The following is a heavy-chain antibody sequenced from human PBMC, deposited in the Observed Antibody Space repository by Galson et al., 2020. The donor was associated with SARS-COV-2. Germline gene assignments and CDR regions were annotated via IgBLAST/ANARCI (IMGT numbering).Heavy chain of an antibody. D-gene: IGHD4-17*01. V-gene: IGHV3-15*01. Sequence: GGSLRLSCAASGFTFSNAWLSWVRQAPGKGLEWVGRIKSKTDGGTTDYAAPVKGRFTISRDDSKDTLYVQMNSLKTEDTAVYYCTTDLHDYGDKDYWGQGTLVTVSS. J-gene: IGHJ4*02. CDR3: TTDLHDYGDKDY. CDR2: IKSKTDGGTT. CDR1: GFTFSNAW.